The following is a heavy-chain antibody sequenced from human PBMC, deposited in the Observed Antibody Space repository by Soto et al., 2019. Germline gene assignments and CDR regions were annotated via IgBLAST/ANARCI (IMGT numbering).Heavy chain of an antibody. CDR3: ARLVWSYGTWFDP. V-gene: IGHV4-59*08. CDR2: IYYSGST. CDR1: GGSISSYY. D-gene: IGHD5-18*01. Sequence: PSETLSLTCTVSGGSISSYYWSWIRQPPGKGLEWIGYIYYSGSTNYNPSLKSRVTISVDTSKNQFSLMLSSVTAADTAVYYCARLVWSYGTWFDPWGQGTLVTVSS. J-gene: IGHJ5*02.